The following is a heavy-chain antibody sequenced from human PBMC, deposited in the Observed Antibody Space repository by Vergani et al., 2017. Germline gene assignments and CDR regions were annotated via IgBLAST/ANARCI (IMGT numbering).Heavy chain of an antibody. V-gene: IGHV1-69*08. Sequence: QVQLVQSGAEVKKPGSSVKVSCKASGGTFSSYTISWVRQAPGQGLEWMGRIIPILGIANYAQKFQGRVTITADKSTSTAYMELSSLRSEGTAVYYCAREASKEFGCMDFWGQGTTVTGSS. J-gene: IGHJ6*02. D-gene: IGHD3-16*01. CDR1: GGTFSSYT. CDR2: IIPILGIA. CDR3: AREASKEFGCMDF.